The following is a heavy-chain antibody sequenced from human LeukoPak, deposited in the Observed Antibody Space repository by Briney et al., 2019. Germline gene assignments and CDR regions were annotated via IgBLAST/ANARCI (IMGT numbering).Heavy chain of an antibody. D-gene: IGHD5-18*01. J-gene: IGHJ5*02. Sequence: PSETLSLICTVSGGSISSYYWNWIRQPPGKGLEWIGYIYYSGSTNYNPSLKSRVTISVDTSKNQFSLKLSSVTAADTAVYYCARGGFSYGYPGSVWFDPWGQGTLVTVSS. CDR3: ARGGFSYGYPGSVWFDP. CDR2: IYYSGST. V-gene: IGHV4-59*01. CDR1: GGSISSYY.